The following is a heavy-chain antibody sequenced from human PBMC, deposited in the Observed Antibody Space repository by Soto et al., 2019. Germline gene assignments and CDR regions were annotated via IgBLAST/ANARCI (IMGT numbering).Heavy chain of an antibody. D-gene: IGHD1-26*01. CDR1: GGTFSSYT. Sequence: QVQLVQSGAEVKKPGSSVKVSCKASGGTFSSYTISWVRQAPGQGLEWMGRIIPILGIANYAQKFQGRVTITADKSTSTAYMELSSLRSEDTAVYYCARDRDGGSPYYYYYYGMDVWGQGTTVTVSS. CDR3: ARDRDGGSPYYYYYYGMDV. V-gene: IGHV1-69*08. J-gene: IGHJ6*02. CDR2: IIPILGIA.